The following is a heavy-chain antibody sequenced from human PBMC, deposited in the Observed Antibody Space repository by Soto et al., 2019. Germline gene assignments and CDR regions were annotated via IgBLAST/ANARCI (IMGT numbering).Heavy chain of an antibody. D-gene: IGHD3-16*01. Sequence: QAHLVESGGDVVQPGRSLRLSCAASGFTFSFYAMHWVRQAPGKGLEWVAVISYNGRNKHYVDSVKGRFTISRDNSQDTLYLQMDSLRPDDTAVYYCARQAKIGDRSQFYFDSWGQGTLVTVSS. CDR3: ARQAKIGDRSQFYFDS. CDR1: GFTFSFYA. J-gene: IGHJ4*02. V-gene: IGHV3-30*04. CDR2: ISYNGRNK.